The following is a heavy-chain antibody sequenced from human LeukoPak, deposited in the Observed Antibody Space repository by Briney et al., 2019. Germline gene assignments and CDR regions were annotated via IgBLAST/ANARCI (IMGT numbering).Heavy chain of an antibody. CDR1: GSTFDDYA. J-gene: IGHJ4*02. V-gene: IGHV3-43*02. CDR2: ISGDGGGT. CDR3: AKGGHYDTRDAIDY. D-gene: IGHD3-22*01. Sequence: GGSLRLSCAASGSTFDDYAMHWVRQPPGKGLEWVSLISGDGGGTYYADSVKGRFTISRDNSKNSLFLQMNSLTTEDTALYYCAKGGHYDTRDAIDYWGQGTLVTVSS.